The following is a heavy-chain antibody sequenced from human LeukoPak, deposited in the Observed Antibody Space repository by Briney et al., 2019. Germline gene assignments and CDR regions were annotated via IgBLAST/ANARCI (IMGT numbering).Heavy chain of an antibody. V-gene: IGHV4-61*02. Sequence: SETLSLTCTVSGGSISSGSYYWSWIRQPAGKGLEWIGRFYTSGSTNYNPSLKSRVTISVDTSKNQFSLQLNSVTPEDTAVYYCARDSSSTHDYWGQGTLVTVSS. CDR2: FYTSGST. CDR1: GGSISSGSYY. CDR3: ARDSSSTHDY. J-gene: IGHJ4*02. D-gene: IGHD6-13*01.